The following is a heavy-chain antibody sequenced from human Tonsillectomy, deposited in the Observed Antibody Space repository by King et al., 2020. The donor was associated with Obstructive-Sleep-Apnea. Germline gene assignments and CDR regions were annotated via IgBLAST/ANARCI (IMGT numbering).Heavy chain of an antibody. D-gene: IGHD1-26*01. CDR1: GFTFSSYA. V-gene: IGHV3-64*01. CDR3: AREARTGGSYPG. J-gene: IGHJ4*02. CDR2: ISGNGGST. Sequence: VQLVESGGGLVQPGGSLRLSCAASGFTFSSYAMHWVRQAPGKGLEYVSAISGNGGSTYYANSVKGSFTISRDNSKNTLDRQMGSLRTEDMAVYYCAREARTGGSYPGWGQGTLVTVSS.